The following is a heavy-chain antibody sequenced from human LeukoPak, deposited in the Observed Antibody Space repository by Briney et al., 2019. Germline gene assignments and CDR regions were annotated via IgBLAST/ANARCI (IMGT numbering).Heavy chain of an antibody. CDR2: ISSSGSTI. CDR1: GFTFSDYY. D-gene: IGHD3-3*01. J-gene: IGHJ6*03. CDR3: ARAQRAGYDFWSGYPYYYYYYYMDV. Sequence: GGSLRLSCAAPGFTFSDYYMSWIRQAPGKGLEWVSYISSSGSTIYYADSVKGRFTISRDNAKNSLYLQMNSLRAEDTAVYYCARAQRAGYDFWSGYPYYYYYYYMDVWGKGTTVTVSS. V-gene: IGHV3-11*01.